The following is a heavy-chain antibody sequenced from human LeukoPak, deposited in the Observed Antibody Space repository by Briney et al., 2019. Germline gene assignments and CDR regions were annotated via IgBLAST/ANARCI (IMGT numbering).Heavy chain of an antibody. CDR2: INHSGST. Sequence: SETLSLTCAVYGGSFSGYYWSWIRQPPGKGLEWIGEINHSGSTNYNPSLKSRVTISVDTSKNQFYLNLSSVTAADTAVYYCARETDVYNSVFDYWGQGTLVTVSS. D-gene: IGHD5-24*01. V-gene: IGHV4-34*01. J-gene: IGHJ4*02. CDR3: ARETDVYNSVFDY. CDR1: GGSFSGYY.